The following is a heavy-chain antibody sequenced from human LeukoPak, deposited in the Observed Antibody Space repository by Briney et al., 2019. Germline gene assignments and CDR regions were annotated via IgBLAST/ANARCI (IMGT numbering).Heavy chain of an antibody. CDR3: ARLTSSWSFDY. J-gene: IGHJ4*02. V-gene: IGHV5-51*01. CDR2: ISPDGSDT. D-gene: IGHD6-13*01. Sequence: GESLKISCKGSGYSFTNYWIGWVRQMPGKGLEWMGIISPDGSDTRYSPSFQGQVTISADKSITTAYLQWSSLKASDTAMYYCARLTSSWSFDYWGQGTLVTISS. CDR1: GYSFTNYW.